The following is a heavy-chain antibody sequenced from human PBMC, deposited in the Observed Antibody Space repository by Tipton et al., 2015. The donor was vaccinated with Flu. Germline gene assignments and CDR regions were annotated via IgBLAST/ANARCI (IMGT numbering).Heavy chain of an antibody. D-gene: IGHD6-13*01. V-gene: IGHV3-21*01. CDR2: ISSSSSYI. CDR3: AREQQLEGGVDY. CDR1: GFTFSSYS. J-gene: IGHJ4*02. Sequence: SLRLSCAASGFTFSSYSMNWVRQAPGKGLEWVSSISSSSSYIYYADSVKGRFTISRDDAKNSLYLQMNSLRAEDTAVYYCAREQQLEGGVDYWGQGTLVTVSS.